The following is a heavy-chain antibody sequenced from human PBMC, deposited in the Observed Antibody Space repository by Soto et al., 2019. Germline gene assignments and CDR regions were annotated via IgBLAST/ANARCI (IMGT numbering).Heavy chain of an antibody. CDR2: INHSGST. V-gene: IGHV4-34*01. D-gene: IGHD3-10*01. J-gene: IGHJ5*02. CDR1: GGSFSGYY. CDR3: ARGSPILLWFGDNWFDP. Sequence: QVQLQQWGAGLLKPSETLSLTCAVYGGSFSGYYWSWIRQPPGKGLEWIGEINHSGSTNYNPSLKSRVTISVDTSKNQFSLKLSSVTAADTAVYYCARGSPILLWFGDNWFDPWGQGTLVTVSS.